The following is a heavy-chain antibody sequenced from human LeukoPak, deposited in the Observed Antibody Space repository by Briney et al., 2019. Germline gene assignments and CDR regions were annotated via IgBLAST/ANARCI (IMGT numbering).Heavy chain of an antibody. V-gene: IGHV3-11*04. CDR2: ISSSGSTI. Sequence: GGSLRLSCAASGFTFSDYYMSWIRQAPGKGLEWVSYISSSGSTIYYADSVKGRFTISRDNAKNSLYLQMNSLRAEDTAVYYCARSNVPNYYDSSGQFDPWGQGTLVTVSS. CDR3: ARSNVPNYYDSSGQFDP. D-gene: IGHD3-22*01. J-gene: IGHJ5*02. CDR1: GFTFSDYY.